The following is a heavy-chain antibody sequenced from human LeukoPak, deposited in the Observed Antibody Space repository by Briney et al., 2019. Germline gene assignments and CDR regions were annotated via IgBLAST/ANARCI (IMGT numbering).Heavy chain of an antibody. V-gene: IGHV1-69*13. J-gene: IGHJ5*02. CDR1: GGTFSSYA. D-gene: IGHD2-15*01. CDR2: IIPIFGTA. CDR3: ARDRCSGGSCYYYLDP. Sequence: GASVRVSCKASGGTFSSYAISWVRQAPGQGLEWMGGIIPIFGTANYAQKFQGRVTITADESTSTAHMELSSLRSEDTAVYYCARDRCSGGSCYYYLDPWGQGTLVTVSS.